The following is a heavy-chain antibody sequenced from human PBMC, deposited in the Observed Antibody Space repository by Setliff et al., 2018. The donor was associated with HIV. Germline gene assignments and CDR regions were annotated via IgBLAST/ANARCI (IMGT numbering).Heavy chain of an antibody. D-gene: IGHD3-10*02. CDR1: GYTFTNHG. CDR2: ISANSGDT. V-gene: IGHV1-18*01. CDR3: ARDMFEIWERSLAKGDEFDP. J-gene: IGHJ5*02. Sequence: ASVKVSCKASGYTFTNHGITWVRQAPGQGLEWMGWISANSGDTKYAQKFQDRVSLTRDTSLSTAYMELSSLTSDDTAIYYCARDMFEIWERSLAKGDEFDPWGQGSLVTVSS.